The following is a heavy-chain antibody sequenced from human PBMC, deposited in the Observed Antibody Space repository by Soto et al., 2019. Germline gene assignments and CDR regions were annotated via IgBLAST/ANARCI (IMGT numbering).Heavy chain of an antibody. J-gene: IGHJ5*02. CDR3: ARETYYGFWGGYNWFDP. CDR1: GGSVSSGSYY. CDR2: IYYSGST. D-gene: IGHD3-3*01. V-gene: IGHV4-61*01. Sequence: SETLSLTCTVSGGSVSSGSYYWSWIRQPPGKGLEWIGYIYYSGSTNYNPSLKSRVTISVATSKNQFSLKLSAVTAADTAVYYCARETYYGFWGGYNWFDPWGQGTLVTVSS.